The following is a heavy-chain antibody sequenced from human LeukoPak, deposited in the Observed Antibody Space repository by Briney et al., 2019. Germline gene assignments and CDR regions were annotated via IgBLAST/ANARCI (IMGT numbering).Heavy chain of an antibody. CDR2: INSDGSTT. D-gene: IGHD1-26*01. CDR3: ARRSSGSPPYYFDY. CDR1: GFTFSSYW. V-gene: IGHV3-74*01. J-gene: IGHJ4*02. Sequence: GGSLRLSCAASGFTFSSYWMHWVRHAPGKGLVWVSRINSDGSTTNYADSVKGRLTISRDNAKNTLDLQMNSLRAEDTAVYYCARRSSGSPPYYFDYWGQGTLVTVSS.